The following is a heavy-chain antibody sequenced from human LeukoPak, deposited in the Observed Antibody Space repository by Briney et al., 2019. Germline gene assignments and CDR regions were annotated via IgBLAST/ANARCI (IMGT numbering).Heavy chain of an antibody. D-gene: IGHD6-19*01. CDR3: ARSFLCSRGCQNWFDP. Sequence: GASVKVSCKASGYTFTSYGISWVRQAPGQGLEWMGWISAYNGNTNYAQKLQGRVTMTTDTSTSTAYMELRSLRSDDTAVYYCARSFLCSRGCQNWFDPWGQGTLVTVSS. CDR1: GYTFTSYG. J-gene: IGHJ5*02. CDR2: ISAYNGNT. V-gene: IGHV1-18*01.